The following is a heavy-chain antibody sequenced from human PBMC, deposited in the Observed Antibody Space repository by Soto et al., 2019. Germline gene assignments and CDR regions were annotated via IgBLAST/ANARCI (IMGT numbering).Heavy chain of an antibody. J-gene: IGHJ3*02. CDR2: ISSNGGST. CDR1: GFTFSSYA. D-gene: IGHD7-27*01. Sequence: PGGSLRLSCAASGFTFSSYAMHWVRQAPGKGLEYVSAISSNGGSTYYANSMKGRFTISRDNSKNTLYLQMGSLRAEDMAVYYCARALGYAFDIWGQGTMVTVSS. CDR3: ARALGYAFDI. V-gene: IGHV3-64*01.